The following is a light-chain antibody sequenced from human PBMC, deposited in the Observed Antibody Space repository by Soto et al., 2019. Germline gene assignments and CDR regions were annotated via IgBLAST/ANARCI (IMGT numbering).Light chain of an antibody. CDR3: SSYTGSNTYV. CDR1: SSDVGYYNY. V-gene: IGLV2-14*03. Sequence: QSALTQPASVSGSPGQSITMSCTGTSSDVGYYNYVSWYQLHPGKAPKLMIYDVSNRPSGISNRFSGSKSGNAASLTISGLHAEDEADYYCSSYTGSNTYVFGTGTKLTVL. J-gene: IGLJ1*01. CDR2: DVS.